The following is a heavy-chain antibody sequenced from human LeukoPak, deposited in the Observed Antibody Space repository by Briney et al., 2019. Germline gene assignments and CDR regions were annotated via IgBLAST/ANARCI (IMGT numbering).Heavy chain of an antibody. CDR3: VREGYDSSGYYLDS. J-gene: IGHJ4*01. CDR2: IYHSGST. CDR1: GGSISGGGYS. Sequence: SETLSLTCAVSGGSISGGGYSWSWIRQPPGKGLEWIGYIYHSGSTYYNPSLKSRVTISVDRSKNQISLKLYSVTAADTAVYYCVREGYDSSGYYLDSWGQGTLVTVSS. V-gene: IGHV4-30-2*01. D-gene: IGHD3-22*01.